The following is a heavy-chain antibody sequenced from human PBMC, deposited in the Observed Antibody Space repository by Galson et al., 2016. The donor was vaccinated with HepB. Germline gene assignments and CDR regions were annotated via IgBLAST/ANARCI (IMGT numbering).Heavy chain of an antibody. V-gene: IGHV3-23*01. D-gene: IGHD3-16*02. J-gene: IGHJ4*02. CDR3: AKDYVGGSYLLTQFDY. Sequence: SLRLSCAGSGFTFSTYAMSWVRQAPGKGLEWVSGLSGSGAHTYYADSVKGRFTISRDNSKNTLYLQMNSLGVEDTAVYYCAKDYVGGSYLLTQFDYWGQGTLVTVSS. CDR2: LSGSGAHT. CDR1: GFTFSTYA.